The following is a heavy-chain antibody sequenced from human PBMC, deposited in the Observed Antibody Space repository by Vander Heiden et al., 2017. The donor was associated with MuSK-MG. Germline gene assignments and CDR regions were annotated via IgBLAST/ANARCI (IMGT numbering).Heavy chain of an antibody. Sequence: QVQLVESGGGVVQPGRSLRLSCAASGFTFSSYAMHWVRQAPGKGLEWVAVISYDGSNKYYADSVKGRFTISRDNSKNTLYLQMNSLRAEDTAVYYCARDKQLYGYYYYYYMDVWGKGTTVTVSS. V-gene: IGHV3-30*04. CDR3: ARDKQLYGYYYYYYMDV. J-gene: IGHJ6*03. CDR1: GFTFSSYA. CDR2: ISYDGSNK. D-gene: IGHD6-13*01.